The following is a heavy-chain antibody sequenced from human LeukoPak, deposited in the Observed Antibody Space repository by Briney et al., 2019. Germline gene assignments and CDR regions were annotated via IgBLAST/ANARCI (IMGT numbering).Heavy chain of an antibody. D-gene: IGHD4-23*01. Sequence: SSETLSLTCAVSGGSISSSNWWSWVSQPPGKGLEWIGEIYHSETTNYNPSLESRVTISVDKSTNQFSLKLNSVTAADTAVYYCARSTYGLGGYFDYWGQGTLVTVSS. CDR1: GGSISSSNW. CDR2: IYHSETT. J-gene: IGHJ4*02. CDR3: ARSTYGLGGYFDY. V-gene: IGHV4-4*02.